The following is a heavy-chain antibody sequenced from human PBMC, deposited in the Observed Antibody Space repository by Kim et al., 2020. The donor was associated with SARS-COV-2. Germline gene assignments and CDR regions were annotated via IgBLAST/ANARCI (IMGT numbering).Heavy chain of an antibody. J-gene: IGHJ5*02. Sequence: ASVKVSCKVSGYTLIELSMHWVRQAPGKGLEWMGGFDPEDGETIYAQKFQGRVTMTEDTSTDTAYMELSSLRSEDTAVYYCATSCSNTRCHWFDPWGQGTLVTVSS. V-gene: IGHV1-24*01. CDR2: FDPEDGET. D-gene: IGHD2-2*01. CDR3: ATSCSNTRCHWFDP. CDR1: GYTLIELS.